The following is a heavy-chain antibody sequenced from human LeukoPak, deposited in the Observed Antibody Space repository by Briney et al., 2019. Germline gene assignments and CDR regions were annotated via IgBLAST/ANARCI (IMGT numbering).Heavy chain of an antibody. CDR2: IGTKSKTI. V-gene: IGHV3-11*04. J-gene: IGHJ4*02. CDR3: ASFLGDY. CDR1: GFTFSDYY. Sequence: PGGSLRLSCTASGFTFSDYYMAWIRQAPGKGLEWVSYIGTKSKTIHYGDSVKGRFTISRDNSKNTLYLQMGSLRAEDMAVYYCASFLGDYWGQGTLVTVSS.